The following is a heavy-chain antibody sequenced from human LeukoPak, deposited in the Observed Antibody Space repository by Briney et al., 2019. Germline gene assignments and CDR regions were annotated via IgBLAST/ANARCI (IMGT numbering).Heavy chain of an antibody. V-gene: IGHV1-46*01. CDR1: GYTFTSCY. D-gene: IGHD4-23*01. CDR3: ATYHGGNNWFDP. J-gene: IGHJ5*02. CDR2: INPSGGST. Sequence: ASVKVSCKASGYTFTSCYMHWVRQAPGQGLEWMGVINPSGGSTSYAQKFQGRVTVTRDMSTSTVYMELSSLRSEDTAVYYCATYHGGNNWFDPWGQGTLVSVSS.